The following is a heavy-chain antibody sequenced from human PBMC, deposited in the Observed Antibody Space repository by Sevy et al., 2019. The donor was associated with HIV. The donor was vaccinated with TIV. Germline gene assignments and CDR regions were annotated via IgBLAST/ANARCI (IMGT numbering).Heavy chain of an antibody. CDR2: ISSSSSTI. V-gene: IGHV3-48*02. CDR3: ARARQWRTNDAFDI. CDR1: GFTFSSYS. D-gene: IGHD6-19*01. Sequence: GGCLRLSCAASGFTFSSYSMNWVRQAPGKGLEWVSYISSSSSTIYYADSVKGRFTISRDNAKNSLYLQMNSLRDEDTAVYYCARARQWRTNDAFDIWGQGTMVTVSS. J-gene: IGHJ3*02.